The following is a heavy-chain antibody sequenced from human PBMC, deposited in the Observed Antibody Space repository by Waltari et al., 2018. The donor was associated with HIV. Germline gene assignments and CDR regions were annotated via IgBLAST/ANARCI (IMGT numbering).Heavy chain of an antibody. CDR2: INPSGGST. D-gene: IGHD3-22*01. J-gene: IGHJ4*02. Sequence: QVQLVQSGAEVKKPGASVKVSCKASGYTFTSYYVHWVRQAPGQGLEWMGIINPSGGSTRYAQKFQGRVTMTRDTSTSTVYMELSSLRSEDTAVYYCARGSIHYYDSSGYYLDYWGQGTLVTVSS. CDR3: ARGSIHYYDSSGYYLDY. CDR1: GYTFTSYY. V-gene: IGHV1-46*01.